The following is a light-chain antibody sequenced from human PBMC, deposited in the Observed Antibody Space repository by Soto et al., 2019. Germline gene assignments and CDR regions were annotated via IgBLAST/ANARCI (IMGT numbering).Light chain of an antibody. V-gene: IGLV2-14*01. Sequence: QSALTQPASVSGSPGQSITISCTGTSSDVGGYNYVSWYQQHPGKAPKLMIYDVSNRPSGVSNRFSGSKSGNTASLTISGLEAEYECDYYCSLYTSSSTLYVFGTGTKLTVL. CDR1: SSDVGGYNY. CDR2: DVS. J-gene: IGLJ1*01. CDR3: SLYTSSSTLYV.